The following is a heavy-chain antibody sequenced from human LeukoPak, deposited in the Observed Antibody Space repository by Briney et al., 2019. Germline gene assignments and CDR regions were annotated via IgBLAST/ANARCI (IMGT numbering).Heavy chain of an antibody. J-gene: IGHJ4*02. CDR1: GFSFSSYA. D-gene: IGHD5-18*01. CDR3: RRGNSYSYDY. V-gene: IGHV3-64*01. CDR2: ISPNGGNT. Sequence: GGSLRLSCAASGFSFSSYAMHWVRQAPGKGLEYVSAISPNGGNTYYSNSVKGRFTISRDNSKNTLYLHMGSLRAEDMAVYYCRRGNSYSYDYWGQGTLVTVSS.